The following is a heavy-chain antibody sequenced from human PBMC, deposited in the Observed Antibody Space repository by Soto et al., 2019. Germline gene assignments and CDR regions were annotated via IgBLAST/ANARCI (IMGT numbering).Heavy chain of an antibody. CDR1: GFIFSTYA. CDR2: ISGSGENT. J-gene: IGHJ6*02. V-gene: IGHV3-23*01. D-gene: IGHD1-26*01. Sequence: EVHLLESGGGLVQPGGSLRLSCAASGFIFSTYAMSWVRQAPGKGLEWVSGISGSGENTYYADSVKGRFTISRDNSKNALYLQMNSLRAEDTAVYYCAKFSGSSYYAMDVWGQGTTVTVSS. CDR3: AKFSGSSYYAMDV.